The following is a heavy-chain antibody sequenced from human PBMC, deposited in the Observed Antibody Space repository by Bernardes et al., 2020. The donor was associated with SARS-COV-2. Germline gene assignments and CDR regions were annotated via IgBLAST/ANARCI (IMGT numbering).Heavy chain of an antibody. Sequence: GGSLRLSCAASGFTFSSYSMNWVRQAPGKGLEWVSSISSSSSYIYYADSVKGRFTISRDNAKNSLYLQMNSLRAEDTAVYYCARDGTSGYDYDYWGQGTLVTVSS. D-gene: IGHD5-12*01. CDR3: ARDGTSGYDYDY. J-gene: IGHJ4*02. CDR1: GFTFSSYS. V-gene: IGHV3-21*01. CDR2: ISSSSSYI.